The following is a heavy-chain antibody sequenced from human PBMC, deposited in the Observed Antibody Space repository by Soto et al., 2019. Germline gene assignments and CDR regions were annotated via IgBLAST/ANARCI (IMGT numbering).Heavy chain of an antibody. CDR1: GGSIGSYY. V-gene: IGHV4-59*01. J-gene: IGHJ4*02. CDR3: ARDNDLRFFDY. Sequence: SXTRSLTCTVSGGSIGSYYWTWIRQPPGKGMEWIGXVYYSXSTNYKQSLKXXVTMSVDTXKNQLSLKLSSVNDADKDVYYCARDNDLRFFDYWGKGTLVTVYS. CDR2: VYYSXST. D-gene: IGHD3-3*01.